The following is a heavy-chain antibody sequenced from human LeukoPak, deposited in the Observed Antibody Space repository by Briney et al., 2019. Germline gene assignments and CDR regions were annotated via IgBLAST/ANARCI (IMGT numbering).Heavy chain of an antibody. D-gene: IGHD2-2*01. CDR1: GDGVSTNNAAA. CDR2: TYYRSKWFN. V-gene: IGHV6-1*01. J-gene: IGHJ4*02. Sequence: SQTLSLTCVISGDGVSTNNAAAWNWFRQSPSRGLEWLGRTYYRSKWFNEYAISVKSRMLINADTSRNQFSLQLNSATPEDTAMYYCARGTRNAFDSWGQGTLVTVSS. CDR3: ARGTRNAFDS.